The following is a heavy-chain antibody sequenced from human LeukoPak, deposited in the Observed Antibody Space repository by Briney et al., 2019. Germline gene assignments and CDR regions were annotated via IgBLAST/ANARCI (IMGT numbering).Heavy chain of an antibody. CDR2: IYYSGST. CDR3: ARGTGDAFDI. CDR1: GGSISSSSYY. V-gene: IGHV4-39*07. J-gene: IGHJ3*02. Sequence: SETLSHTCTVSGGSISSSSYYWGWIRQPPGKGLEWIGSIYYSGSTYYNPSLKSRVTISVDTSKNQFSLKLSSVTAADTAVYYCARGTGDAFDIWGQGTMVTVSS. D-gene: IGHD1-14*01.